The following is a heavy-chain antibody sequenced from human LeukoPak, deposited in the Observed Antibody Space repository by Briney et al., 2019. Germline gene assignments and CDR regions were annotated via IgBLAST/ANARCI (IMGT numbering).Heavy chain of an antibody. CDR3: ARDQYSSGWYGHFDY. Sequence: GGSLRLSCAASGFTFSSYGMHWVRQAPGKGLEWVAVISYDGSNKYYADSVKGRFTISRDNSKNTLYLQMNSLRAEDTAVYYCARDQYSSGWYGHFDYWGQGTLVTVSS. CDR2: ISYDGSNK. D-gene: IGHD6-19*01. V-gene: IGHV3-30*03. CDR1: GFTFSSYG. J-gene: IGHJ4*02.